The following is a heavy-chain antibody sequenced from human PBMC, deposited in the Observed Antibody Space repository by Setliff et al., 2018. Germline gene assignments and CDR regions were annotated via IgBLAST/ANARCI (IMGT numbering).Heavy chain of an antibody. J-gene: IGHJ6*02. CDR3: ARDQWVRSPPLSFSYGMDV. CDR1: GFSIYSGYY. CDR2: IYHSGST. Sequence: SETLSLTCGVSGFSIYSGYYWGWIRQPPGKGLEWIGSIYHSGSTRFNPSLKSRVTISVDTSKNQFSLKLNSVTAADTAVYYCARDQWVRSPPLSFSYGMDVWGQGTTVTVSS. D-gene: IGHD5-12*01. V-gene: IGHV4-38-2*02.